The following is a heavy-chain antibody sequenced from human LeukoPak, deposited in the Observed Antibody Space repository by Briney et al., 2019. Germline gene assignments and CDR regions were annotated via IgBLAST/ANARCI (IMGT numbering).Heavy chain of an antibody. CDR2: INHSGST. CDR3: ARQPRGSSGYYYPFDY. D-gene: IGHD3-22*01. J-gene: IGHJ4*02. V-gene: IGHV4-34*01. Sequence: SETLSLTCAVYGGSFSGYYWSWIRQPPGKGLEWIGEINHSGSTYYNPSLKSRVTISVDTSKNQFSLKLSSVTAADTAVYYCARQPRGSSGYYYPFDYWGQGTLVTVSS. CDR1: GGSFSGYY.